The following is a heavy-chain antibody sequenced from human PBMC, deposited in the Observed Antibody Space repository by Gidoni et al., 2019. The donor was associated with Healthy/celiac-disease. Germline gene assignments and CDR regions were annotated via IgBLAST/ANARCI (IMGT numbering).Heavy chain of an antibody. CDR1: GFTVSSNS. D-gene: IGHD2-2*01. J-gene: IGHJ6*02. CDR3: ARDCSSTSCYPHYYYYGMDV. CDR2: IYSGGST. V-gene: IGHV3-66*01. Sequence: EVQLVESGGGLVQPGGSLRLSCAASGFTVSSNSMSWVRQAPGKGLEWVSVIYSGGSTYYADSVKGRFTISRDNSKNTLYLQMNSLRAEDTAVYYCARDCSSTSCYPHYYYYGMDVWGQGTTVTVSS.